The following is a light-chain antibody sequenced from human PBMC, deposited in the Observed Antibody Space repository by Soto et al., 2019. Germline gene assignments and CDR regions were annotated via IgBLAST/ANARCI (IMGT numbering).Light chain of an antibody. V-gene: IGKV3-20*01. CDR2: GAS. CDR3: QQYGSSPSWT. CDR1: QSVSSSY. Sequence: EIVLTQSPGTLSLSPGERATLSCRASQSVSSSYLAWYQQKPGQAPRLLIYGASSRATGIPDRLSGSGSATVFTLNISRLEPEDFAVYYCQQYGSSPSWTFGQATKVEIK. J-gene: IGKJ1*01.